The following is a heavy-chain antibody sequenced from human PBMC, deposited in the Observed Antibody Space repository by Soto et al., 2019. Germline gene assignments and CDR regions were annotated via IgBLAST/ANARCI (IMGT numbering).Heavy chain of an antibody. CDR1: GGSISSDDYS. Sequence: SETLSLTCAVSGGSISSDDYSWSWIRQPPGKGLEWIGYIHYSGTTNSNPSLKSRVTMSVDKSKNQLSLKLYSVTAADTGVYYCARYSAASGTYYFDYWGQGTLVTVSS. CDR3: ARYSAASGTYYFDY. V-gene: IGHV4-61*05. J-gene: IGHJ4*01. CDR2: IHYSGTT. D-gene: IGHD6-13*01.